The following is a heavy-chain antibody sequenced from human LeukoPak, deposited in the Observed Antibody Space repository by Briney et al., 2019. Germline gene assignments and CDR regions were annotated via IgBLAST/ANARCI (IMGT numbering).Heavy chain of an antibody. CDR1: SDVFSSVTDY. V-gene: IGHV4-39*07. CDR3: ARGGPATRAFDI. D-gene: IGHD3-10*01. Sequence: SETLSLTCTVSSDVFSSVTDYWAWIRQPPGKGLEWIASGDYSGGTYYNPSLESRVAISVDTSKNQFSLKLSSVTAADTAVYYCARGGPATRAFDIWGQGTMVTVSS. J-gene: IGHJ3*02. CDR2: GDYSGGT.